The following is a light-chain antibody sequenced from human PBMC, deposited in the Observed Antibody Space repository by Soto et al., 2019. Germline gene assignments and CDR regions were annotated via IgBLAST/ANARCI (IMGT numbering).Light chain of an antibody. V-gene: IGKV3-11*01. CDR2: DAS. J-gene: IGKJ4*01. CDR3: QQRSNWGPLT. Sequence: EIVLTQSPATLSLSPGERATLSCRASQSVSSYLAWSQKKPGQAPRLLIYDASNRATGIPARFSGSGSGTDFTLTISSLEPEDFAVYYCQQRSNWGPLTFGGGTKVEIK. CDR1: QSVSSY.